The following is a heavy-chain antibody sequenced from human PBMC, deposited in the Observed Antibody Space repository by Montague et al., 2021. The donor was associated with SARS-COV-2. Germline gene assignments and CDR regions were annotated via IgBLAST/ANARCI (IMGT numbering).Heavy chain of an antibody. V-gene: IGHV4-34*01. Sequence: SETLSLTCAVYGGSFSGYYWSWIRQPPGKGLEWIGEINHSGSTKYNPSLKSRVTISVDTSKNQFSLKLSSVTAADTAVYYCASLTLGYCSSTSCYSDWFDPWGQGTLVTVSS. CDR2: INHSGST. CDR1: GGSFSGYY. J-gene: IGHJ5*02. D-gene: IGHD2-2*02. CDR3: ASLTLGYCSSTSCYSDWFDP.